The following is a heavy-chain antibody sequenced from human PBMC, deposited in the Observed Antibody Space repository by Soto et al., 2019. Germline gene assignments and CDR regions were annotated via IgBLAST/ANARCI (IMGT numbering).Heavy chain of an antibody. Sequence: PGGSLRLSCAASGFSIGSYAMSWVRQGPGKGLEWVSVISGSGTTTYYADYVKGRFTISSDNSKNTLYLQMNSLRGEDTAVYYCAKVRYCSGGSCSNYYFDSWGQGTLVTVSS. V-gene: IGHV3-23*01. CDR3: AKVRYCSGGSCSNYYFDS. CDR2: ISGSGTTT. D-gene: IGHD2-15*01. J-gene: IGHJ4*02. CDR1: GFSIGSYA.